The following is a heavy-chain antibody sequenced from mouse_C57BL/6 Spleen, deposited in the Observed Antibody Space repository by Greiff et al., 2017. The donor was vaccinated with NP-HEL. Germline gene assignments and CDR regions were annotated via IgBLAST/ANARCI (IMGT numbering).Heavy chain of an antibody. V-gene: IGHV5-4*01. D-gene: IGHD1-1*01. J-gene: IGHJ2*01. CDR2: ISDGGSYT. CDR3: ARDFYDGSSLDY. Sequence: EVNVVESGGGLVKPGGSLKLSCAASGFTFSSYAMSWVRQTPEKRLEWVATISDGGSYTYYPDNVKGRCTISRDNAKNNLYLQMSHLKSEDTAMYYCARDFYDGSSLDYWGQGTTLTVSS. CDR1: GFTFSSYA.